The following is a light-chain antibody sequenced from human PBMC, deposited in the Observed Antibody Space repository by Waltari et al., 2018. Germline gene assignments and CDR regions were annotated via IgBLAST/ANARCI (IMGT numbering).Light chain of an antibody. V-gene: IGKV2-30*02. J-gene: IGKJ2*01. CDR1: QSLVHGDGNTY. CDR3: MQGTHWSYA. CDR2: NLS. Sequence: DVVMTQSPFSLPVTVGQPASISCRSSQSLVHGDGNTYLNWFQQRPGRSPRRLIYNLSNRDSGVPDRFSGSGSGTDFTVKISRVEAEDVGVYYCMQGTHWSYAFGQGTKLEIK.